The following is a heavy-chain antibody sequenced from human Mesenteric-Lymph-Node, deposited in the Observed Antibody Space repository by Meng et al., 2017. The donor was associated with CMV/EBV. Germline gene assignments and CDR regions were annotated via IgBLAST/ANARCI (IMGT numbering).Heavy chain of an antibody. CDR1: GYTFTGYY. Sequence: ASVKVSCKASGYTFTGYYMHWVRQAPGQGLEWMGWINPNSGGTNYAQKFQGKVTMTRDTSISTAYMELSRLRSEDTAVYYCAILKLWFGELLAPLWGQGTTVTVSS. V-gene: IGHV1-2*02. CDR3: AILKLWFGELLAPL. J-gene: IGHJ6*02. CDR2: INPNSGGT. D-gene: IGHD3-10*01.